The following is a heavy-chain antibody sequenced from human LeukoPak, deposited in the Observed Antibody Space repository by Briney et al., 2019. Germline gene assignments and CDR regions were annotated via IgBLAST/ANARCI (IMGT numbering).Heavy chain of an antibody. V-gene: IGHV4-59*01. J-gene: IGHJ4*02. CDR1: GGSISSYY. Sequence: SETLSLTCTVSGGSISSYYWSWIRQPPGRGLEWIGYIHYSGSTNYNPSLKSRVTISVDTSKNQFSLKLSSVTAADTAVYYCAREISGYDWFDYWGQGTLVTVSS. D-gene: IGHD5-12*01. CDR2: IHYSGST. CDR3: AREISGYDWFDY.